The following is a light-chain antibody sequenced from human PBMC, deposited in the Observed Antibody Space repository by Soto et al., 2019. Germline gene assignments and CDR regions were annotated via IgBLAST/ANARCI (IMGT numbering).Light chain of an antibody. Sequence: QSALNQPRSVSGSPGQSVTISCTGTSSDVGGYNSVSWYQQHPGKAPKLMIYDVSKRPSGVPDRFSGSKSGNTASLTISGLQAEDEADYYCCSYAGSYSYVFGTETKLTVL. CDR3: CSYAGSYSYV. J-gene: IGLJ1*01. CDR2: DVS. V-gene: IGLV2-11*01. CDR1: SSDVGGYNS.